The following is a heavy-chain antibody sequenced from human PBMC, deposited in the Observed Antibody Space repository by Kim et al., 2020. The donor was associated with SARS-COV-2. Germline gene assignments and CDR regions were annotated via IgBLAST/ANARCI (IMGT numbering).Heavy chain of an antibody. Sequence: GGSLRLSCAASGFTFSSYWMSWVRQAPGKGLEWVANIKQDGSAKYYVDSVKGRFTISRDNAKNSLYLQMNSLRPEDTAVYYCARDASSSGYPLYGMDVWGQGTTVTVSS. V-gene: IGHV3-7*03. CDR1: GFTFSSYW. CDR2: IKQDGSAK. J-gene: IGHJ6*02. CDR3: ARDASSSGYPLYGMDV. D-gene: IGHD6-13*01.